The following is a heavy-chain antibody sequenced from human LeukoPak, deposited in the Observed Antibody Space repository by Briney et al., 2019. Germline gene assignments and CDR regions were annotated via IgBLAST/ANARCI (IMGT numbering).Heavy chain of an antibody. CDR3: ATDGIATATPVDY. CDR2: INHSGST. Sequence: PSETLSLTCAVYGGSFSGYYWSWIRQPPGKGLEWIGEINHSGSTNYNPSLKSRVTISVDTSKNQFSLKLSSVTAADTAVYYCATDGIATATPVDYWGQGTLVTVSS. D-gene: IGHD4-17*01. CDR1: GGSFSGYY. V-gene: IGHV4-34*01. J-gene: IGHJ4*02.